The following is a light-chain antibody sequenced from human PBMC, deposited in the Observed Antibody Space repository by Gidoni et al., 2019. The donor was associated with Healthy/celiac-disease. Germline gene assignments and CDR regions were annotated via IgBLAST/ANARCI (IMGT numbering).Light chain of an antibody. CDR3: QQYGSSPLT. CDR2: GAS. J-gene: IGKJ4*02. V-gene: IGKV3-20*01. CDR1: QSVSCNY. Sequence: EIVLTHSPGTLSLSPGERATLSCTASQSVSCNYLAWYQQKPGQAPRLLIDGASSRATGLPDRFSGSGSGTDFTLTISSLEPEDFAVYYCQQYGSSPLTCGEGTKVEIK.